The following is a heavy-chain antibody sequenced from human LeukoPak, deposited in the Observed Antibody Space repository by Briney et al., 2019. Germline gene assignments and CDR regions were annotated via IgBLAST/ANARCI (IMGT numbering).Heavy chain of an antibody. J-gene: IGHJ4*02. D-gene: IGHD6-19*01. Sequence: KSSETLSLTCTVSGGSISVSSYYWGWIRQPAGKGLEYIGRIYTDGSRNHNPSLKSRVSISMDTSNNQFSLRVTSVTAADTGVYYCASEGLALAGNFYYWGQGALVTVSS. CDR3: ASEGLALAGNFYY. CDR1: GGSISVSSYY. V-gene: IGHV4-61*02. CDR2: IYTDGSR.